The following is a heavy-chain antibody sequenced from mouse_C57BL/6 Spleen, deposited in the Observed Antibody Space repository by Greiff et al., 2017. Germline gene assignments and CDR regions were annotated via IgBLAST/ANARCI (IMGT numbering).Heavy chain of an antibody. CDR1: GYTFTSYW. CDR3: ARGPYGTYAMDY. V-gene: IGHV1-7*01. D-gene: IGHD1-1*01. Sequence: VKLMESGAELAKPGASVKLSCKASGYTFTSYWMHWVKQRLGQGQVWIGYINPSSGYTKYNQKFKDKATLTADKSSSTAYMQLSSLTYEDSAVYYCARGPYGTYAMDYWGQGTSVTVSS. J-gene: IGHJ4*01. CDR2: INPSSGYT.